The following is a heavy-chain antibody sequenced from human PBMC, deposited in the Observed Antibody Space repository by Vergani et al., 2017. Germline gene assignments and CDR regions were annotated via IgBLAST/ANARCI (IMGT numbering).Heavy chain of an antibody. CDR2: IYYSWST. J-gene: IGHJ6*02. CDR1: CCSLSSGSYY. V-gene: IGHV4-61*01. CDR3: ARVGSTTTVVTPGGNYYYYGMDV. D-gene: IGHD4-23*01. Sequence: QVQLQESGPGLVKPSETLSLTFHFSCCSLSSGSYYLSWIRQPPGKGLEWIGYIYYSWSTNYNPSLKSRVTISVDTSKNQFSLKLSSVTAADTAVYYCARVGSTTTVVTPGGNYYYYGMDVWGQGTTVTVSS.